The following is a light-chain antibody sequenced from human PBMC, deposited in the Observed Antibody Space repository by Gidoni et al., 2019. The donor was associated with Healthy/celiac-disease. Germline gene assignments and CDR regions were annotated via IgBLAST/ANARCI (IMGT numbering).Light chain of an antibody. CDR2: GAS. J-gene: IGKJ1*01. CDR1: QSVSSSY. Sequence: EIVLTQSPGTLSSSPGERATLSCRASQSVSSSYLAWYQQKPGQAPRRLIYGASSRATGLPDRFSGSGSGTDFTLTISRLEPEDFAVYYCQQYGSSRWTFGQGTKVEIK. V-gene: IGKV3-20*01. CDR3: QQYGSSRWT.